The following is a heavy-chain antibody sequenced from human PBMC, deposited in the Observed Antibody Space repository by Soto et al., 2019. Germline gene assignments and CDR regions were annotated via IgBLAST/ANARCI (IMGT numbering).Heavy chain of an antibody. CDR2: IKQDGSEK. D-gene: IGHD3-10*01. J-gene: IGHJ6*02. CDR3: AREEDYYGSGLDV. Sequence: PGGSLRLSCAASGFTFSSYWMSWVRQAPGKGLEWVANIKQDGSEKYYVDTVKGRFTISRDNAKNSLYLQMNSLRAVDTAVYYCAREEDYYGSGLDVWGQGTTVTVSS. V-gene: IGHV3-7*01. CDR1: GFTFSSYW.